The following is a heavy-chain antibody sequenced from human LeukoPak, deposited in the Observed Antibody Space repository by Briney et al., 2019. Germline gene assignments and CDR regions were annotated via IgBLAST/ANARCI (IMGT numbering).Heavy chain of an antibody. V-gene: IGHV4-34*01. CDR2: IYYSGNT. CDR1: GGSFSGYY. D-gene: IGHD3-10*01. Sequence: SETLSLTCAVYGGSFSGYYWSWIRQPPGKGLEWIGSIYYSGNTYYNPSLKSRVTISIDTSKNQFSLKLSSVTAADTAVYYCARDARVQKWFGELLKTTTYYFDYWGQGTLVTVSS. J-gene: IGHJ4*02. CDR3: ARDARVQKWFGELLKTTTYYFDY.